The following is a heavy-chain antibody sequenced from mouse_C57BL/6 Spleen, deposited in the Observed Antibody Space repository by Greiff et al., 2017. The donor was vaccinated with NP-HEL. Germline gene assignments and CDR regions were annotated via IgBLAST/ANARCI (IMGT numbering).Heavy chain of an antibody. CDR2: ISYDGSN. Sequence: DVQLQESGPGLVKPSQSLSLTCSVTGYSITSGYYWNWIRQFPGNTLEWMGYISYDGSNNYNPSLKNRISITRDTSKNQLFLTLNSVTTEDTATYYCARGTGTDYFDYWGQGTTLTVSS. V-gene: IGHV3-6*01. CDR3: ARGTGTDYFDY. J-gene: IGHJ2*01. CDR1: GYSITSGYY. D-gene: IGHD4-1*01.